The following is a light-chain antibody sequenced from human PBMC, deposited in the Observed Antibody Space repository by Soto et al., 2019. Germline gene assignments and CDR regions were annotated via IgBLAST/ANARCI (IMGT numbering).Light chain of an antibody. Sequence: QSVLTQPTSASGTPGQRVTISCSGSSSNIGSRAVDWYQQLPGTAPKLLIYSNDQRPSGVPDRFSGSKSGTSASLAISGLQSEDEADYYCAAWDDSLNAVVFGGGTKLTVL. V-gene: IGLV1-44*01. CDR2: SND. J-gene: IGLJ2*01. CDR3: AAWDDSLNAVV. CDR1: SSNIGSRA.